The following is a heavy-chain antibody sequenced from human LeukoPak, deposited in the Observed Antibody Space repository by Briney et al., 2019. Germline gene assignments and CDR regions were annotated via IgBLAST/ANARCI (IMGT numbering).Heavy chain of an antibody. CDR1: GGSFSGYY. CDR2: INHSGST. D-gene: IGHD3-10*01. Sequence: SETLSLTCAVYGGSFSGYYWSWIRQPPGKGLEWIGEINHSGSTNYNPSLKSRVTISVDTSKNQFSLKLSSVTAADTAVYYCARIKVRGRFDYWGQGTLVTVSS. J-gene: IGHJ4*02. V-gene: IGHV4-34*01. CDR3: ARIKVRGRFDY.